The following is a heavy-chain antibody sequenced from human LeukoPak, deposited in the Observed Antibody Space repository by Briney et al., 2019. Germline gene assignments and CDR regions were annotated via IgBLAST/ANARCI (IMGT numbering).Heavy chain of an antibody. Sequence: GGSLRLSCAASGFTFSDYYMSWIRQAPGKGLEWVSYISSSGSTIYYADSVKGRFTISRDNAKNSLYLQMNSLRAEDTAVYYCARDVVPAVIRQDVFDIWGQGTMVTVS. CDR1: GFTFSDYY. D-gene: IGHD2-2*02. J-gene: IGHJ3*02. V-gene: IGHV3-11*04. CDR3: ARDVVPAVIRQDVFDI. CDR2: ISSSGSTI.